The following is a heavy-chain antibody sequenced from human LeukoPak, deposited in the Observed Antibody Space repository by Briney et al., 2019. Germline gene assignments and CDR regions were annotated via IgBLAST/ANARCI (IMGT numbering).Heavy chain of an antibody. V-gene: IGHV3-11*06. CDR2: IVSSSTYT. CDR1: GFSFSDYH. Sequence: PGGSLRLSCAASGFSFSDYHISWIRQAPGKGLEWISYIVSSSTYTKYADSVKGRFTISRDNAKNSVYLQMNSLRAEDTAVYYCARDRDAFDIWGQGTMVTVFS. J-gene: IGHJ3*02. CDR3: ARDRDAFDI.